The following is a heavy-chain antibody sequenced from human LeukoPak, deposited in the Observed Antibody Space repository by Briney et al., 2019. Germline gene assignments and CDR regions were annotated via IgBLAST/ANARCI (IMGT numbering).Heavy chain of an antibody. CDR2: INPNSGGT. V-gene: IGHV1-2*04. Sequence: ASVKVSCKASGYTFTGYYMHWVRQAPGQGLEWMGWINPNSGGTNYAQKFQGWVIMTRDTSISTAYMELSRLRSDDTAVYYCARARTLRPYYYYGMDVWGKGTTVTVSS. D-gene: IGHD5/OR15-5a*01. J-gene: IGHJ6*04. CDR1: GYTFTGYY. CDR3: ARARTLRPYYYYGMDV.